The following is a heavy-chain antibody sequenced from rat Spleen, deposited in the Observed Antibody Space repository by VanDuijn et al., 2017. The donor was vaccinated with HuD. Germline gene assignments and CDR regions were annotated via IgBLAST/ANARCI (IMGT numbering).Heavy chain of an antibody. V-gene: IGHV5-20*01. D-gene: IGHD1-10*01. J-gene: IGHJ2*01. CDR3: RTDAFSLTTVPFDY. Sequence: EVQLVESGGGLVQPGRSLKLSCVASGFTFSAYWMYWVRQAPTMGLEWVATISNKGSITYYRDSVKGRFTISRDNTKSNLYLQMDSLRSEDTATYYCRTDAFSLTTVPFDYWGQGVMVTVSS. CDR2: ISNKGSIT. CDR1: GFTFSAYW.